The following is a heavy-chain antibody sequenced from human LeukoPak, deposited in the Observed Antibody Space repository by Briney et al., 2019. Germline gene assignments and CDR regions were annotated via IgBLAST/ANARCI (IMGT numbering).Heavy chain of an antibody. D-gene: IGHD3-10*01. CDR2: TSGSGGST. CDR1: GFTFSSYA. J-gene: IGHJ4*02. Sequence: PGGSLRLSCAAPGFTFSSYAMSWVRQAPGKGLEWVSATSGSGGSTYYADSVKGRFTISRDNSKNTLYLQMNSLRAEDTAVYYCAKLGGVWFGELDYWGQGALVTVSS. CDR3: AKLGGVWFGELDY. V-gene: IGHV3-23*01.